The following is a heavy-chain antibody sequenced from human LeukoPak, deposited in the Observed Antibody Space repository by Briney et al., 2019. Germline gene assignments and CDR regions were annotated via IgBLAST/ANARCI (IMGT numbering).Heavy chain of an antibody. CDR3: AKGGKWDVTPFDY. CDR1: GFTFSSYT. J-gene: IGHJ4*02. Sequence: GGSLRLSCAASGFTFSSYTMSWVRQAPGKGLEWVSTITTSDGNTYYADSVKGRFTIPRDNSKNTLYLQVNSLRAEDTAVYYCAKGGKWDVTPFDYWGQGTLVTVSS. D-gene: IGHD1-26*01. V-gene: IGHV3-23*01. CDR2: ITTSDGNT.